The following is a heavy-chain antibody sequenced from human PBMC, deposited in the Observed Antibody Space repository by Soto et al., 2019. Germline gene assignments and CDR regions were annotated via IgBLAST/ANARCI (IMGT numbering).Heavy chain of an antibody. Sequence: GASVKVSCKASGNTFTEYGMHWVRQAPGQRLEWMGLINAGSDDPKYLQRFQDRVTITRDTSASTFYMELSSLRYEDTAVYYCARDLWTRNLDYWGQGTLVTVSS. D-gene: IGHD3-3*01. CDR1: GNTFTEYG. V-gene: IGHV1-3*01. J-gene: IGHJ4*02. CDR3: ARDLWTRNLDY. CDR2: INAGSDDP.